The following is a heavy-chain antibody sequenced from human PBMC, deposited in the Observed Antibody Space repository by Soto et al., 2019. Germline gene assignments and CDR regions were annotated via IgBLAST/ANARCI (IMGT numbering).Heavy chain of an antibody. J-gene: IGHJ5*02. CDR2: INSDGNST. CDR3: AREGGPYCTSASCLRPFNS. Sequence: GGSLRLSCAASGFTFSSHWMHWVRQAPGKGLVWVSRINSDGNSTTYADSVKGQFTISRDNAKNTLFLQMNRLRDEDTAVYFCAREGGPYCTSASCLRPFNSWGQGTLVTVS. CDR1: GFTFSSHW. V-gene: IGHV3-74*01. D-gene: IGHD2-2*01.